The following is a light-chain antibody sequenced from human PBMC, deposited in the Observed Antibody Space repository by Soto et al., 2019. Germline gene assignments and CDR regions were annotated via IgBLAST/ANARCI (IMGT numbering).Light chain of an antibody. CDR1: QSVSSSY. V-gene: IGKV3-20*01. CDR2: GAS. J-gene: IGKJ4*01. CDR3: QQYGGSPLIT. Sequence: EIVLTQSPGTLSLSPGQRTTLSCRVSQSVSSSYLAWYQQKPGQAPRPLIYGASIRATGIPDRFSGSVSGTDFTLTISRLEPEDFAVYYCQQYGGSPLITFGGGTKVEIK.